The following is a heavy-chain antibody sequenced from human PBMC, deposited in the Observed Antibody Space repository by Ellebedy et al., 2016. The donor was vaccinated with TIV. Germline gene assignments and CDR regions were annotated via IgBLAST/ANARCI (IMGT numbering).Heavy chain of an antibody. J-gene: IGHJ3*01. CDR2: IKEDGSEE. CDR3: ARGGTAGGFDV. V-gene: IGHV3-7*01. D-gene: IGHD2-8*02. CDR1: GFILSSHW. Sequence: GESLKISXAASGFILSSHWMSWVRQVPGKGLEWVANIKEDGSEEYYGDSVKGRCTIFRDNDKNSLNLQMVSLRTEDTAVYYCARGGTAGGFDVWGQGTMVTVSS.